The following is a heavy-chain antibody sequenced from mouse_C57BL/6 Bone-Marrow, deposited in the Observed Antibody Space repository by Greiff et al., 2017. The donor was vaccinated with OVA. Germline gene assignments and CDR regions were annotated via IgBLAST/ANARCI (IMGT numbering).Heavy chain of an antibody. CDR3: TSTTVVAADY. CDR2: INPYNGGT. CDR1: GYTFTDYY. J-gene: IGHJ2*01. D-gene: IGHD1-1*01. Sequence: EVQLQQSGPVLVKPGASVKMSCKASGYTFTDYYMNWVKQSHGKSLEWIGVINPYNGGTSYNQKFKGKATLTVDKSSSTAYMELNSLTSEDTAVYYCTSTTVVAADYWGQGTTLTVSS. V-gene: IGHV1-19*01.